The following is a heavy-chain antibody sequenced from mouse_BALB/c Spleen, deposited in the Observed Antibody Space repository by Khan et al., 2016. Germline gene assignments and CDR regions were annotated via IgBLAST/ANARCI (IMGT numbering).Heavy chain of an antibody. Sequence: QVQLQQSGAELVKPGASVKLSCKASGYTFTSYDINWVRQRPEQGLEWIGWIFPGDGSTKYNEKFKGKATLTTDKSSSTAYMQLSRLTSEDSAVXFCASSVPYYFGFDYWGQGTTLTVSS. V-gene: IGHV1-85*01. CDR3: ASSVPYYFGFDY. J-gene: IGHJ2*01. CDR1: GYTFTSYD. CDR2: IFPGDGST. D-gene: IGHD1-1*01.